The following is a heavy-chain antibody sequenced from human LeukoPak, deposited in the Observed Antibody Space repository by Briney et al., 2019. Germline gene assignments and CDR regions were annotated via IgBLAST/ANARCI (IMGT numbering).Heavy chain of an antibody. CDR1: GGSISSYY. J-gene: IGHJ5*02. D-gene: IGHD3-22*01. CDR3: ARDRYYYDSSREGKWFDP. CDR2: IYTSGST. V-gene: IGHV4-4*07. Sequence: PSETLSLTCTVSGGSISSYYWSWIRQPAGKGLEWIGRIYTSGSTNYNPSLKSRVTMSVDTSKNQFSLKLSSVTAADTAVYYCARDRYYYDSSREGKWFDPWGQGTLVTVSS.